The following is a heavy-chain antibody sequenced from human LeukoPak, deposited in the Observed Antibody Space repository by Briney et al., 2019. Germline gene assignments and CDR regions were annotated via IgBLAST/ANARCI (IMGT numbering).Heavy chain of an antibody. V-gene: IGHV4-34*01. J-gene: IGHJ4*02. Sequence: SVTLSLTCAVYGGSFSGYYWSWIRQPPGKGLEWIGEINYSGSTNYNPSLKSRVTISVDTSKNQFSLKLSSVTAADTAVYYCARGTHDTQNKPVGATDFDYWGQGTLVTVSA. CDR2: INYSGST. CDR3: ARGTHDTQNKPVGATDFDY. D-gene: IGHD1-26*01. CDR1: GGSFSGYY.